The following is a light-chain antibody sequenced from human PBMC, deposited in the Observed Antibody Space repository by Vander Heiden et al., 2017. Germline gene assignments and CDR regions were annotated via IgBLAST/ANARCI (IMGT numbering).Light chain of an antibody. Sequence: EIVLTQSPATLSLSPGDIATLSCRASQSVSSYLAWYQQKPGQAPRLLIYDASNRATGIPARFSGSGSGTDFTLTISSLEPEDFAVYYCQQRSNWLYTFGQGTKLEIK. V-gene: IGKV3-11*01. J-gene: IGKJ2*01. CDR2: DAS. CDR1: QSVSSY. CDR3: QQRSNWLYT.